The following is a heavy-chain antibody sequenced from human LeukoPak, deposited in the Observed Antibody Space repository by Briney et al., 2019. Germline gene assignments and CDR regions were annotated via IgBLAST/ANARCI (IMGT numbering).Heavy chain of an antibody. CDR2: IYYSGST. J-gene: IGHJ5*02. CDR3: ARGCSGGSCHSEPLDP. CDR1: GGSISSGDYY. Sequence: PSETLSLTCTVSGGSISSGDYYWSWIRQPPGKGLEWIGYIYYSGSTYYNPSLKSRVTISVDTSKNQFSLKLSSVTAADTAVYYCARGCSGGSCHSEPLDPWGQGTLVTVSS. D-gene: IGHD2-15*01. V-gene: IGHV4-30-4*01.